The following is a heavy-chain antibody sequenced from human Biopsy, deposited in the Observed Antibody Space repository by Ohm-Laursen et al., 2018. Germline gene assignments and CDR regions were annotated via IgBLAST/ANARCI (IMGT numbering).Heavy chain of an antibody. J-gene: IGHJ6*02. D-gene: IGHD2/OR15-2a*01. CDR3: ARATNSTGWPYYYFYGMDV. CDR1: GGSISSSY. CDR2: IYYSGST. V-gene: IGHV4-59*01. Sequence: GTLSFTCTVSGGSISSSYWSWIRQTPGKGLEWIGYIYYSGSTNYNPSLKSRVTISVDTSKNQFSLRLNSVTAADTAVYYCARATNSTGWPYYYFYGMDVWGQGTTVTVSS.